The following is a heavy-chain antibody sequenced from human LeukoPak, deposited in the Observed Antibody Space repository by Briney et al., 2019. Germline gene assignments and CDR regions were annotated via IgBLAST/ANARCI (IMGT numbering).Heavy chain of an antibody. J-gene: IGHJ4*02. Sequence: PSETLSLTCTVSGGSISSSIYYWGWIRQPPGKGLEWIGTIYYSGSTYYNPSLKSRVTISIDTSKDQFSLKLSSLTAADTAVYYCASQGYSGYDDRGSFDYWGQGTLVTVSS. CDR2: IYYSGST. D-gene: IGHD5-12*01. V-gene: IGHV4-39*07. CDR1: GGSISSSIYY. CDR3: ASQGYSGYDDRGSFDY.